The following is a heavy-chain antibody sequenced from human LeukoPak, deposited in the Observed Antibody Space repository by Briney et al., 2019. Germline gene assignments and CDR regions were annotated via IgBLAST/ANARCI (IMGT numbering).Heavy chain of an antibody. CDR3: PKDRVAAAGIGEFDY. J-gene: IGHJ4*02. V-gene: IGHV3-23*01. D-gene: IGHD6-13*01. CDR1: GFTLTTYA. CDR2: ISSSGGST. Sequence: PGGSLRLSCAASGFTLTTYAMSWVRQAPGKGLEWVSSISSSGGSTYYADSVKGRFTISRDNSKNTLYLQMNGLRAEDTAVYYCPKDRVAAAGIGEFDYWGQGTLVTVSS.